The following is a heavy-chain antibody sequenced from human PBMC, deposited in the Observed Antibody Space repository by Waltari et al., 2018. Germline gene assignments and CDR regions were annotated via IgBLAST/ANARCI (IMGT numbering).Heavy chain of an antibody. J-gene: IGHJ4*02. V-gene: IGHV3-7*01. D-gene: IGHD3-3*01. Sequence: EVQLVESGGGLVKPGGSLRLSCAASGFTFSSYSMIWVRQAPGKGLEWVANIKQDGSEKYYVDSVKGRFTISRDNAKNSLYLQMNSLRAEDTAVYYCAREGISFGVVTADFDYWGQGTLVTVSS. CDR1: GFTFSSYS. CDR2: IKQDGSEK. CDR3: AREGISFGVVTADFDY.